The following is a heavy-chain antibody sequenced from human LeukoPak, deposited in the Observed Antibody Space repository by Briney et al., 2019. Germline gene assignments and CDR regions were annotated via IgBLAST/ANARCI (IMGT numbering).Heavy chain of an antibody. J-gene: IGHJ4*02. Sequence: GGSLRLSCAASGFTFSSYGMHWVRQAPGKGLEWVAFIRYDGSNKYYADSVKGRFTISRDNSKNTLYLQMGSLRAEDMAVYYCARVLGTGAGPDYWGQGTLVTVSS. CDR3: ARVLGTGAGPDY. D-gene: IGHD3/OR15-3a*01. CDR1: GFTFSSYG. CDR2: IRYDGSNK. V-gene: IGHV3-30*02.